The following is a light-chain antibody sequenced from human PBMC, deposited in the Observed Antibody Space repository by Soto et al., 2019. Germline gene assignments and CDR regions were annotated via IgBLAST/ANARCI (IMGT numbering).Light chain of an antibody. CDR2: GAS. V-gene: IGKV3-15*01. Sequence: EIVMTQSPATLSVSPGERATLSCRASQSVSSNLAWYQQKPGQAPRLLIYGASTRATGIPARFSGSGSGTEFTLTISSLQYADFAVYYCQQYNNWPPAWTFGQGTKVEIK. CDR1: QSVSSN. J-gene: IGKJ1*01. CDR3: QQYNNWPPAWT.